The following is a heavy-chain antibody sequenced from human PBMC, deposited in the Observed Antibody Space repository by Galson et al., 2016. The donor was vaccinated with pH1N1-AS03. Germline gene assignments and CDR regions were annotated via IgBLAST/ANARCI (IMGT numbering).Heavy chain of an antibody. CDR2: TYYTSKWYN. Sequence: CAISGDSVSSNNGAWNWIRQSPSRGLEWLGRTYYTSKWYNDYALSVKSRISIKADTSKNQFSLQLNSVTPEDTAVYYCARGTYRGWVPIRGYFDLWGQGTLVTVSS. V-gene: IGHV6-1*01. D-gene: IGHD1-1*01. CDR3: ARGTYRGWVPIRGYFDL. CDR1: GDSVSSNNGA. J-gene: IGHJ4*02.